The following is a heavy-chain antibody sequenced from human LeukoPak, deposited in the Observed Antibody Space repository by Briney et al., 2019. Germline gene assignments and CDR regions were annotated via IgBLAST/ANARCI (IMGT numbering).Heavy chain of an antibody. D-gene: IGHD3-22*01. J-gene: IGHJ4*02. CDR2: INHSGST. CDR1: GGSFSGYY. CDR3: ARYYYDSSGYFHFDY. Sequence: SETLSLTCAVHGGSFSGYYWSWIRQPPGKGLEWIGEINHSGSTNYNPSLKSRVTISVDTSKNQFSLKLSSVTAADTAVYYCARYYYDSSGYFHFDYWGQGTLVTVSS. V-gene: IGHV4-34*01.